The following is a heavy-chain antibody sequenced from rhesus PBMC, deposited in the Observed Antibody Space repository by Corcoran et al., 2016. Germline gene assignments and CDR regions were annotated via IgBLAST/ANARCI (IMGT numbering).Heavy chain of an antibody. V-gene: IGHV4-160*01. CDR2: IYGSGCST. D-gene: IGHD3-34*01. CDR1: GGYISHNVF. J-gene: IGHJ5-1*01. CDR3: ARGSTYWGDFGGEFDV. Sequence: QVQLQESCPGLVKPSDTLSLTCPVSGGYISHNVFMHWTIQPPRLVLYGVGEIYGSGCSTDYTPSLKGRVTMSTDTSKNQFSLKLSAVTAADTAVYYCARGSTYWGDFGGEFDVWGPGVLVTVSS.